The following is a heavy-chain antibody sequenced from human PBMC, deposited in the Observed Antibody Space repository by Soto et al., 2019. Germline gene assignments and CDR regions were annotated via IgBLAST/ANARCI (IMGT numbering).Heavy chain of an antibody. V-gene: IGHV3-74*01. CDR2: INGNADNS. D-gene: IGHD6-19*01. J-gene: IGHJ4*02. Sequence: EVQLAESGGGLVLTGGSLRLSCAASGFSFVSYWMRWVRQVPGEGLAWVSRINGNADNSDYADSVKGRFTISRDNAMNRLYLQMDSLRADDTAVYYCVRDFRGAVAGSEFDHSGQGTLVTVSS. CDR3: VRDFRGAVAGSEFDH. CDR1: GFSFVSYW.